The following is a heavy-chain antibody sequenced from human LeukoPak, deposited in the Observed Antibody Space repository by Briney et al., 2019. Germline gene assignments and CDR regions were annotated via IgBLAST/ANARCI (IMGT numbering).Heavy chain of an antibody. V-gene: IGHV3-23*01. CDR1: GFTFSSYA. CDR3: AKEYYYDSSGPVDY. J-gene: IGHJ4*02. Sequence: PGGSLRLSCAASGFTFSSYAMSWVRQAPGKGLEWVSAISGTGGSTYYADSVKGRFTISRDNSKNTLYLQMNSLRAEDTAVYYCAKEYYYDSSGPVDYWGQGTLVTVSS. D-gene: IGHD3-22*01. CDR2: ISGTGGST.